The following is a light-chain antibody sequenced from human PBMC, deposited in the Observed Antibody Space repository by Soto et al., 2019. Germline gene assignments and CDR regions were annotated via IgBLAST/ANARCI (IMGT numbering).Light chain of an antibody. J-gene: IGKJ5*01. V-gene: IGKV3-20*01. Sequence: IVLSQSPGTLSLSPGERATLSCRASQSVTSGYLAWYQQRAGQAPRLLIYGTSTRATGVPDRFSGSGSGTDFTLTISSLQAADFAVYHCQHYNNWPITFGQGTRLEI. CDR1: QSVTSGY. CDR3: QHYNNWPIT. CDR2: GTS.